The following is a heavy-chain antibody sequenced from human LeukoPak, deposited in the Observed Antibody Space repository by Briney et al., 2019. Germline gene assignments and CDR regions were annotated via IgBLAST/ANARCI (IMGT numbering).Heavy chain of an antibody. CDR3: VRDWGYDSSGYWQKYFDT. CDR2: INLDGTEK. Sequence: GGSLRLSCAASGFTFSSYWMSWVRQAPGKGLQYVANINLDGTEKYYVDSVKGRFTISRDNARKSVFLQMNSLRAEDTAVYYCVRDWGYDSSGYWQKYFDTWGQGTLVTVSS. D-gene: IGHD3-22*01. CDR1: GFTFSSYW. J-gene: IGHJ4*02. V-gene: IGHV3-7*01.